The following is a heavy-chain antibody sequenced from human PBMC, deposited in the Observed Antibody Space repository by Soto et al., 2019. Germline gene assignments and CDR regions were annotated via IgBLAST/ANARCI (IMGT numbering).Heavy chain of an antibody. CDR3: AKDRISSWYYYYGMDV. V-gene: IGHV3-23*01. CDR1: GFTFSSYA. Sequence: PGGSLRLSCAASGFTFSSYAMSWVRQAPGKGLEWVSSISGSGGSTYYADSVKGRFTISRDNSKNTLYLQVNSLRAEDTALYYCAKDRISSWYYYYGMDVWGQGTTVTVSS. J-gene: IGHJ6*02. CDR2: ISGSGGST.